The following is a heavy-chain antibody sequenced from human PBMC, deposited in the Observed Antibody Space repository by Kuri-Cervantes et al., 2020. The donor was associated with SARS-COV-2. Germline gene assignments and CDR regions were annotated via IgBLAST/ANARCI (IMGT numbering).Heavy chain of an antibody. Sequence: PGGSLRLSCTVSGGSISSSSYYWGWIRQPPGKGLEWIGSIYYSGSTYYNPSLKSRVTISADTSKNQFSLNLSSVNAADTAVYYCARGIAVAGAKYFDYWGQGTLVTVSS. CDR1: GGSISSSSYY. CDR3: ARGIAVAGAKYFDY. CDR2: IYYSGST. V-gene: IGHV4-39*01. J-gene: IGHJ4*02. D-gene: IGHD6-19*01.